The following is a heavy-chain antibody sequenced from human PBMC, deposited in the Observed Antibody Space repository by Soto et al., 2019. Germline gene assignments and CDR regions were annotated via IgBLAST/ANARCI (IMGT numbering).Heavy chain of an antibody. J-gene: IGHJ4*02. CDR2: ISGSGGST. D-gene: IGHD3-22*01. Sequence: PGGSLRLSCAASGFTFSSYAMSWVRQAPGKGLEWVSAISGSGGSTYYADSVKGRFTISRDNSKNTLYLQMNSLRAEDTAVYYCARGRSYYYDSSGYYLDYWGQGTLVTVSS. CDR3: ARGRSYYYDSSGYYLDY. V-gene: IGHV3-23*01. CDR1: GFTFSSYA.